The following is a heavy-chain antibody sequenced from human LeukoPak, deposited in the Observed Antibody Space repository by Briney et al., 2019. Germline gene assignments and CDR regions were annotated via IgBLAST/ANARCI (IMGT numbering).Heavy chain of an antibody. CDR1: GFTFSSYG. CDR2: IWYDGSNK. Sequence: GGSLRLSCAASGFTFSSYGMHWVRQAPGKGLEWVAVIWYDGSNKYYADSVKGRFTISRDNSKNMLYLQMNSLRAEDTAVYYCARVSMETYYDILTGYSTHFDYWGQGTLVTVSS. D-gene: IGHD3-9*01. CDR3: ARVSMETYYDILTGYSTHFDY. V-gene: IGHV3-33*01. J-gene: IGHJ4*02.